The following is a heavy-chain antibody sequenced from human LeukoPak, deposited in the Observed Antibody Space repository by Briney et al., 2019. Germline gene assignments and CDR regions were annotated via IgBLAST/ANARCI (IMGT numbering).Heavy chain of an antibody. CDR3: ARHSRTYYDILTGPYGGSFDY. D-gene: IGHD3-9*01. V-gene: IGHV4-30-2*01. J-gene: IGHJ4*02. CDR1: GGSISSGGYY. CDR2: IYHSGST. Sequence: SQTLSLTCTVSGGSISSGGYYWSWIRQPPGKGLEWIGYIYHSGSTNYNPSLKSRVTISVDTSKNQFSLKLSSVTAADTAVYYCARHSRTYYDILTGPYGGSFDYWGQRTLVTVSS.